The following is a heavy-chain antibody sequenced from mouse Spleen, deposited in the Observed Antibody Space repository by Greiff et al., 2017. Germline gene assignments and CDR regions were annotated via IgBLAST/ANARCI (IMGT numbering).Heavy chain of an antibody. D-gene: IGHD4-1*01. J-gene: IGHJ4*01. CDR2: INPNNGGT. Sequence: EVQLQQSGPELVKPGASVKIPCKASGYTFTDYNMDWVKQSHGKSLEWIGDINPNNGGTIYNQKFKGKATLTVDKSSSTAYMELRSLTSEDTAVYYCARGKTGTGYYAMDYWGQGTSVTVSS. CDR1: GYTFTDYN. CDR3: ARGKTGTGYYAMDY. V-gene: IGHV1-18*01.